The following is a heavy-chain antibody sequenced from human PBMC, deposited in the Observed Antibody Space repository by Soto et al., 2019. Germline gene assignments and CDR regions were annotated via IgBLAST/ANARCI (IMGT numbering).Heavy chain of an antibody. CDR3: ARSRDGYSFYFYYGMDG. V-gene: IGHV3-30*03. Sequence: GGSLRLSCAASGFIFTSYGMHWVRQAPGKGLEWMALILHDGSAEYYADSVKGRFTISRDNSKNTLYLQMNSLTAEDTAVYYCARSRDGYSFYFYYGMDGRRQGTTVTVSS. J-gene: IGHJ6*02. CDR2: ILHDGSAE. D-gene: IGHD4-4*01. CDR1: GFIFTSYG.